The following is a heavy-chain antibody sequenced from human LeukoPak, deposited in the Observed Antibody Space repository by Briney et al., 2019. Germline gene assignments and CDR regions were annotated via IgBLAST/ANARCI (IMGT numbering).Heavy chain of an antibody. V-gene: IGHV1-18*01. Sequence: ASVKVSCKASGYTFTSYGISWVRQAPGQGLEWMGWISGYNDNTNYAQKLQGRVTMTTDTSTSTVYMQLSSLRSEDTAVYYCARDEMDSLDYWGQGTLVTVSS. CDR3: ARDEMDSLDY. CDR2: ISGYNDNT. CDR1: GYTFTSYG. J-gene: IGHJ4*02. D-gene: IGHD5-24*01.